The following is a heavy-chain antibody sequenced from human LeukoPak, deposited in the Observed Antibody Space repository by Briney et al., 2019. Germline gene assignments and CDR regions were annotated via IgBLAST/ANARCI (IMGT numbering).Heavy chain of an antibody. V-gene: IGHV3-21*04. J-gene: IGHJ6*03. Sequence: GGSLRLSCAASGITFSSYTMNWVRQAPGKGLEWVSFISTSSSYTYYADSVKGRFTISRDNSKNSLYLQMNSLRTEDTALYYCAKAGDSSGYPPFYYYYYMDVWGKGTTVTVSS. CDR3: AKAGDSSGYPPFYYYYYMDV. CDR1: GITFSSYT. CDR2: ISTSSSYT. D-gene: IGHD3-22*01.